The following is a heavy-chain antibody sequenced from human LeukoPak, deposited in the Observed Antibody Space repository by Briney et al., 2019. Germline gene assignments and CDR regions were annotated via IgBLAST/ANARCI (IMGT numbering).Heavy chain of an antibody. D-gene: IGHD1-14*01. CDR2: IWYDGSNK. CDR3: ARARNRDDAFDI. Sequence: GGSLRLSCAASGFTFSSYGMHWVRQAPGKGLEWVAVIWYDGSNKYYADSVKGRFTISRDNSKNTLYLQMNSLRAEDTAVYYCARARNRDDAFDIWGQGTMVTVSS. CDR1: GFTFSSYG. V-gene: IGHV3-33*01. J-gene: IGHJ3*02.